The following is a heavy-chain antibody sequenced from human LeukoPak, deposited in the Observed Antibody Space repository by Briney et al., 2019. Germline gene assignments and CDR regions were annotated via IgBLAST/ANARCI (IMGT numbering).Heavy chain of an antibody. J-gene: IGHJ4*02. V-gene: IGHV3-11*05. CDR2: IVSSGTYA. CDR1: GFTFNDYY. CDR3: TRGKYSSDY. Sequence: GGSLRLSCAVSGFTFNDYYMSWIRQAPGKGLEWVSYIVSSGTYANYADSVKGRFTISRDNTKNSLFMQMDTLRAEDTAVYFCTRGKYSSDYWGQGTLVTVSS. D-gene: IGHD6-6*01.